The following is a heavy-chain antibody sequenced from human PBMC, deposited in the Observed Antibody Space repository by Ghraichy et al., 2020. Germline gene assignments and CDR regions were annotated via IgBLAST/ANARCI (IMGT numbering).Heavy chain of an antibody. Sequence: SETLSLTCTVSGGSLNNYYWTWIRQPPGKGLEYIGYINHSGSTNYNPSLKSRLSISIDTSKNHLSLRLASVTAADTAVYYCARDPGSAEAPYYYYMDGWGKGT. CDR3: ARDPGSAEAPYYYYMDG. V-gene: IGHV4-59*01. CDR2: INHSGST. CDR1: GGSLNNYY. J-gene: IGHJ6*03. D-gene: IGHD6-19*01.